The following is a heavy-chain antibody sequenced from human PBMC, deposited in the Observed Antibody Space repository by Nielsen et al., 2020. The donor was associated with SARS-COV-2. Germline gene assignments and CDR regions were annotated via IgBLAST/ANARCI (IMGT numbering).Heavy chain of an antibody. V-gene: IGHV1-69*13. CDR1: GGTFSSYA. CDR3: AGAPQLVPRMADY. CDR2: IIPIFGTA. Sequence: SVKVSCKASGGTFSSYAISWVRQAPGQGLEWMGGIIPIFGTANYAQKFQGRVTITADESTSTAYMELSSLRSEDTAVYYCAGAPQLVPRMADYCGQGTLVTVSS. D-gene: IGHD6-13*01. J-gene: IGHJ4*02.